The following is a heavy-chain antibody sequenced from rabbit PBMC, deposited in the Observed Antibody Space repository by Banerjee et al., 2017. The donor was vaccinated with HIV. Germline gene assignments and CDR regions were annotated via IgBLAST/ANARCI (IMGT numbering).Heavy chain of an antibody. CDR1: GFDFSSSYY. CDR2: IYTSDGNT. Sequence: QSLEESGGDLVKPGASLTLTCKASGFDFSSSYYMCWVRQAPGKGLEWIACIYTSDGNTYYATWAKGRFTISKTSSTTVTLQMTSLTAADTATYFCARGYGLWGPGTLVTVS. J-gene: IGHJ4*01. CDR3: ARGYGL. V-gene: IGHV1S40*01. D-gene: IGHD2-1*01.